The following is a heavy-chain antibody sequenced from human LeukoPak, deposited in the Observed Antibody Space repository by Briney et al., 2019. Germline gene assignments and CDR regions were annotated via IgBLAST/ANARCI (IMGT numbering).Heavy chain of an antibody. CDR2: INHSGST. CDR1: GGSLSAYY. CDR3: ARLNYYGPGKPEDY. D-gene: IGHD3-10*01. J-gene: IGHJ4*02. Sequence: SETLSLTCAVYGGSLSAYYWSWIRQPPGKGLEWIGKINHSGSTNYNPSLKSRVTISVDTSKNQFSLKLSSVTAADTAVYYCARLNYYGPGKPEDYWGQGALVTVSS. V-gene: IGHV4-34*01.